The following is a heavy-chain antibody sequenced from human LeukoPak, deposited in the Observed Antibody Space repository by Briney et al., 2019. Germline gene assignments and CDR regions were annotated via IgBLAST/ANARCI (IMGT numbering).Heavy chain of an antibody. CDR3: ARDRSDGSGYYGYYFDY. D-gene: IGHD3-22*01. Sequence: SETLSLTCIVSGGSIGSYYWSWIRQPPGKALEWIGHIYYSGSTDYNPSLRSRVTISVDTSKNQFSLRQSSVTAADTAVYYCARDRSDGSGYYGYYFDYWGQGTLVSVSS. J-gene: IGHJ4*02. V-gene: IGHV4-59*01. CDR1: GGSIGSYY. CDR2: IYYSGST.